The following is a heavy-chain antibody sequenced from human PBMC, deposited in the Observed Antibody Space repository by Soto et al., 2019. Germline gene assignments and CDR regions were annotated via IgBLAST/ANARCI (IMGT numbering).Heavy chain of an antibody. Sequence: SETLSLTCSVSGSSVRSSDYYWAWIRQPPGKGLEWIGSMFYSGLTYYNPSLKSRVTLSVDTSKNHFSVRLNSVTAADTAVYYCAPLTVSLSGPYGIHVWSQGTTVTVS. D-gene: IGHD2-15*01. CDR3: APLTVSLSGPYGIHV. J-gene: IGHJ6*02. CDR2: MFYSGLT. V-gene: IGHV4-39*01. CDR1: GSSVRSSDYY.